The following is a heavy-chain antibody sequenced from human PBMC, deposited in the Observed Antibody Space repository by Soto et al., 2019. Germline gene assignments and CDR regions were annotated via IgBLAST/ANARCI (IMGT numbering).Heavy chain of an antibody. CDR1: GYTFTSYG. CDR3: ARDLFSSTSPAAY. CDR2: ISGYNGRT. V-gene: IGHV1-18*01. J-gene: IGHJ4*02. D-gene: IGHD6-19*01. Sequence: QVQLVQSGAEMKKLGASVKVSCKASGYTFTSYGFSWVRQAPGQGPEWMGWISGYNGRTKYAQTLQGRVTMTTDPSTSTVYMEVRCLRSDDTAGYYCARDLFSSTSPAAYWGQGTLVTVSS.